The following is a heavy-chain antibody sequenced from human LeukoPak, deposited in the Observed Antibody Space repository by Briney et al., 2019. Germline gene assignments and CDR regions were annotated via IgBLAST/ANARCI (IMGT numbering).Heavy chain of an antibody. CDR3: ARGGAGYSDSSGYYKRPTHFVY. Sequence: SETPSLTRTVSGDSTTSASIYCGWVRPPPGDGLGWIMSIYYTGTTYSNPSLISRATISVDPPKNQFSRKLPSAPHTDPALYYCARGGAGYSDSSGYYKRPTHFVYWGEGTLVPVSS. V-gene: IGHV4-39*01. CDR1: GDSTTSASIY. J-gene: IGHJ4*02. CDR2: IYYTGTT. D-gene: IGHD3-22*01.